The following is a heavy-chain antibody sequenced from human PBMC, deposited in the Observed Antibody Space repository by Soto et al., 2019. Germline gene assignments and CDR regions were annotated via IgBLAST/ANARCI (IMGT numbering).Heavy chain of an antibody. CDR2: INSDGSRT. CDR1: GFTFTDYW. CDR3: ARETHRGFYFDY. Sequence: PGGSLRLSCAASGFTFTDYWTHWVRQAPGKGLVWVSRINSDGSRTSYADSVTGRFTISRDNAKNTLYLQMNSLRVEDTALYYCARETHRGFYFDYWGQGTLVTVPS. V-gene: IGHV3-74*01. J-gene: IGHJ4*02.